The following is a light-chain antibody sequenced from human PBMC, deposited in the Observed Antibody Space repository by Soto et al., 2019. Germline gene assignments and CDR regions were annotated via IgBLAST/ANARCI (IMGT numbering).Light chain of an antibody. J-gene: IGKJ1*01. CDR2: GAS. CDR3: QHYGSSGT. CDR1: QSVSSSY. V-gene: IGKV3-20*01. Sequence: EIVLTQSPGTLSLSPGERATLSCRASQSVSSSYIAWYQQKPGQAPRLLIYGASSRATGIPDGFSGSGSGTDFTLTISRLEPEDFAVYYCQHYGSSGTFGQGTKVEIK.